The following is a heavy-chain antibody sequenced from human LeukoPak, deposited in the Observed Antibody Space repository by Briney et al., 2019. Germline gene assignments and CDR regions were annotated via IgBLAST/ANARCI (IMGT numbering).Heavy chain of an antibody. D-gene: IGHD1-26*01. V-gene: IGHV1-2*02. CDR1: GYTFTDLTEYY. CDR3: ARRLGGSSEGYEF. Sequence: GASVKVSCKASGYTFTDLTEYYIHWVRQAPGQGLEWMGWINPNNGGTKYAQKFQGRVTMTRDMSMNTAYVELSSLTSDDTAVYYCARRLGGSSEGYEFWGQGPLVTVSS. J-gene: IGHJ4*02. CDR2: INPNNGGT.